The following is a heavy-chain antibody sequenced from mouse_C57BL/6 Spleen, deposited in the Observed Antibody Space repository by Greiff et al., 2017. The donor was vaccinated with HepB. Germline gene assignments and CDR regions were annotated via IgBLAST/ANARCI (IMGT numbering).Heavy chain of an antibody. Sequence: EVKLMESGGGLVKPGGSLKLSCAASGFTFSSYAMSWVRQTPEQRLEWVATISDGGSYTYYPDNVKGRFTISRDNAKNNLYLQMIHLKSEDTAMYYCARDLTEYYANYYAMDYWGQGTSVTVSS. CDR1: GFTFSSYA. CDR3: ARDLTEYYANYYAMDY. CDR2: ISDGGSYT. J-gene: IGHJ4*01. V-gene: IGHV5-4*01. D-gene: IGHD1-1*01.